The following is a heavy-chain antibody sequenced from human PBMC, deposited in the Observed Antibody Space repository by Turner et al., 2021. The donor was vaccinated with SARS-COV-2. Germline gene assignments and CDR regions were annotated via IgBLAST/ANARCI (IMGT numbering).Heavy chain of an antibody. V-gene: IGHV1-8*01. J-gene: IGHJ5*02. CDR3: ARGRVVVTAIHNWFDP. CDR2: MNPNSGNT. CDR1: GYTFTSYD. Sequence: QVQLVQSGAEVKKHGASVKVSCKASGYTFTSYDINWVRPATGQGLEWVGWMNPNSGNTGYAQKFQDRVTMTRNNSISTAFMDLSSLRSEDTAVYYCARGRVVVTAIHNWFDPWGQGTLVTVSS. D-gene: IGHD2-21*02.